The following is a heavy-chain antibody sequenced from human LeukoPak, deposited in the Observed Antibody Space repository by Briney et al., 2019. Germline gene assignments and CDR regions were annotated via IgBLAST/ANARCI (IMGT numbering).Heavy chain of an antibody. CDR2: ISGSATNT. Sequence: GGSLRLSCAASGFTFSTYAMSWVRQAPGKGLEWVSSISGSATNTYYADSVKGRFTISRDNSKNTLYLQMNSLRAEDTAVYYCAKDPYGPSPWGDDAFDIWGQGTMVTVSS. CDR3: AKDPYGPSPWGDDAFDI. V-gene: IGHV3-23*01. CDR1: GFTFSTYA. J-gene: IGHJ3*02. D-gene: IGHD3-16*01.